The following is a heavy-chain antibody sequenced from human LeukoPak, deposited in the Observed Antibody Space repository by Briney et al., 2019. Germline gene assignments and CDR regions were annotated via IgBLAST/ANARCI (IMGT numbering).Heavy chain of an antibody. CDR3: AKFTLNYCSSTSCYGDYYYYYGMDV. V-gene: IGHV3-23*01. Sequence: HPGGSLRLSCAASGFTFSSYAMSWVRQAPGKGLEWVSAISGSGGSTYYADSVKGRFTISRDNSKSTLYLQMNSLRAEDTAVYYCAKFTLNYCSSTSCYGDYYYYYGMDVWGQGTTVTVSS. D-gene: IGHD2-2*01. J-gene: IGHJ6*02. CDR1: GFTFSSYA. CDR2: ISGSGGST.